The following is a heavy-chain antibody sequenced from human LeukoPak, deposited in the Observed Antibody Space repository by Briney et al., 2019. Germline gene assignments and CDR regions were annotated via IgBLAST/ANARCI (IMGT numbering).Heavy chain of an antibody. D-gene: IGHD3-22*01. CDR1: GGSISSGDYS. J-gene: IGHJ5*02. CDR3: ARSSHYYDTSGFHSWFDP. CDR2: VYYSGNT. V-gene: IGHV4-30-4*07. Sequence: PSETLSLTCAVSGGSISSGDYSWSWIRQPPGKGLEWIGYVYYSGNTYYNPSLKSRVTISVDTSKNQFSLRLNSVTAADTAVYYCARSSHYYDTSGFHSWFDPWGQGTLVTVSS.